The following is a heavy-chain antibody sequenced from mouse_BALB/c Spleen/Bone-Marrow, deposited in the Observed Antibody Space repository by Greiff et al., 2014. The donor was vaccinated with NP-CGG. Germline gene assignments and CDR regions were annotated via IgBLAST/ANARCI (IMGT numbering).Heavy chain of an antibody. V-gene: IGHV1-26*01. CDR2: INPNTDGT. Sequence: VQLKESGPELVKPGTSVKMSCKASGYTFTDCYMMWVRQSHGKSLEWIGHINPNTDGTFYNQKFKGKATLTVDKSSSTAYMQLNSLTSEDSAVYYCARSRYFDNWGQGTTLTVSS. CDR1: GYTFTDCY. J-gene: IGHJ2*01. D-gene: IGHD3-3*01. CDR3: ARSRYFDN.